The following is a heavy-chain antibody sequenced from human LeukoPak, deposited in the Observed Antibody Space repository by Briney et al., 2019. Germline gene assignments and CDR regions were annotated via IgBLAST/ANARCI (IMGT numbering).Heavy chain of an antibody. CDR1: DDSISSRIYY. CDR3: ATSSLTDDY. Sequence: PSQTLSLTCSVSDDSISSRIYYWTWIRQPAGKGLEWIGRVSSSGKTSYNPSLNSRVTMSLDTSKNQFFLNLTSVTAADTAVYYCATSSLTDDYWGRGILVTVSS. V-gene: IGHV4-61*02. CDR2: VSSSGKT. J-gene: IGHJ4*02.